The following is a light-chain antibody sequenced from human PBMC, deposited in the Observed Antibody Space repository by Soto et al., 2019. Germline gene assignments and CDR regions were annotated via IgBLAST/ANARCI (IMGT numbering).Light chain of an antibody. V-gene: IGLV2-8*01. J-gene: IGLJ3*02. Sequence: QSALIQPPSASGSPGQSITISCAGTSNDIGGFKYVSWYQQHPGKTPRLLIYEVNKRPSGVPDRFSGSKSGNTASLTISGLQAEDEADYYCCSYAGDSTFVFGGGTKLTVL. CDR2: EVN. CDR3: CSYAGDSTFV. CDR1: SNDIGGFKY.